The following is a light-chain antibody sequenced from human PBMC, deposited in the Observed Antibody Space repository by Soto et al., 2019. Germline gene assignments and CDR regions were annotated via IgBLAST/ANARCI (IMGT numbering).Light chain of an antibody. CDR2: GAS. V-gene: IGKV3-20*01. CDR3: QQYDSSPRT. CDR1: QSVNSVY. J-gene: IGKJ1*01. Sequence: EIVLTQSPGTLSLSPGERATLSCRASQSVNSVYLAWYQQKPGQGPRLLIYGASSRATGIPDRFSGSGSGTDFTLTISRLDPEDFAVYFCQQYDSSPRTFGQGTKVEIK.